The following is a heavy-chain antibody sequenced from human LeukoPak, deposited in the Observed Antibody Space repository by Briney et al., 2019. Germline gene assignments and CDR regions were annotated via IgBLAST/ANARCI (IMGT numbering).Heavy chain of an antibody. Sequence: PGGSLRLSCAASGFTFSSYWMSWVRQAPGKGLEWVANIKQDGSEKYYVDSEKGRFTISRDNAKNSLYLQMNSLRAEDTAVYYCASWLYYDRRFDYWGQGTLVTVSS. J-gene: IGHJ4*02. V-gene: IGHV3-7*01. CDR1: GFTFSSYW. CDR3: ASWLYYDRRFDY. CDR2: IKQDGSEK. D-gene: IGHD3-22*01.